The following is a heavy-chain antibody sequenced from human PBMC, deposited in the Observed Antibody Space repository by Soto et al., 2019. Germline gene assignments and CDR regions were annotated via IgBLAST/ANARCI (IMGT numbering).Heavy chain of an antibody. V-gene: IGHV1-2*04. J-gene: IGHJ6*02. D-gene: IGHD3-10*01. CDR3: ARDKGTGYYGSGSYYYYYYGMDV. Sequence: ASVKVSCKASGYTFTSYGISWVRQAPGQGLEWVGWINPNSGGTNYAQKFQGWVTMTRDTSISTAYMELSRLRSDDTAVYYCARDKGTGYYGSGSYYYYYYGMDVWGQGTTVTVSS. CDR1: GYTFTSYG. CDR2: INPNSGGT.